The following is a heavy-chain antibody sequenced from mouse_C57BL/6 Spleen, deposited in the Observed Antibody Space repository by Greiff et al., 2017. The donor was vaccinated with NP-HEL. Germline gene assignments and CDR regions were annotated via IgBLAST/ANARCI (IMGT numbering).Heavy chain of an antibody. CDR1: GYTFTSYW. V-gene: IGHV1-72*01. J-gene: IGHJ1*03. CDR3: AREIYYYGSSYPYWYFDV. CDR2: IDPNSGGT. D-gene: IGHD1-1*01. Sequence: QVQLQQPGAELVKPGASVKLSCKASGYTFTSYWMHWVKQRPGRGLEWIGRIDPNSGGTKYNEKFKSKATLTVDKPSSTAYMQLSSLTSEDSAVYYCAREIYYYGSSYPYWYFDVWGTGTTVTVSS.